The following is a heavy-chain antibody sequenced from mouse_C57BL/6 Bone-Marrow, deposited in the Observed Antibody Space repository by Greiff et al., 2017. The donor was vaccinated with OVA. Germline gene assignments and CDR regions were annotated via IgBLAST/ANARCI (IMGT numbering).Heavy chain of an antibody. J-gene: IGHJ2*01. D-gene: IGHD2-2*01. CDR2: IYPGDGDT. CDR3: ARSLGLRRRGVYFDY. CDR1: GYAFSSSW. Sequence: VQLQQSGPELVKPGASVKISCKASGYAFSSSWMNWVKQRPGKGLEWIGRIYPGDGDTNYNGKFKGKATLTADKSSSTAYMQLSSLTSEDSAVYFCARSLGLRRRGVYFDYWGQGTTLTVSS. V-gene: IGHV1-82*01.